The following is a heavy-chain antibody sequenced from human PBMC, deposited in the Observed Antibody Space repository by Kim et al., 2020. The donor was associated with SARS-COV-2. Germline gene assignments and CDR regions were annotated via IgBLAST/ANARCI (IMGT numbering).Heavy chain of an antibody. Sequence: SVKVSCKASGGTFSSYAISWVRQAPGQGLEWMGRIFPIFGIANYAQKFQGRVTITADKSTSTAYMELSSLRSEDTAVYYCARSPGHSYGSINWFDPWGQGTLVTVSS. D-gene: IGHD5-18*01. CDR1: GGTFSSYA. CDR3: ARSPGHSYGSINWFDP. V-gene: IGHV1-69*04. J-gene: IGHJ5*02. CDR2: IFPIFGIA.